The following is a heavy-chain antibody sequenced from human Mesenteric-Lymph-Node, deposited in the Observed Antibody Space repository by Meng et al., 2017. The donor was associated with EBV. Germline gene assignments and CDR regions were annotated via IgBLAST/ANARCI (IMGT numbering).Heavy chain of an antibody. CDR2: ISAGATT. D-gene: IGHD6-13*01. CDR3: ARWIRSSSWDYFDY. J-gene: IGHJ4*02. Sequence: EVQVVESGGGLVQPGGSLRLSCAASGFTSSNYAMSWVRQAPGKGLEWVSGISAGATTDSVKGRFTISRDNSKNTLYLQMNSLRVDDTAVYYCARWIRSSSWDYFDYWDQGTLVTVAS. CDR1: GFTSSNYA. V-gene: IGHV3-23*04.